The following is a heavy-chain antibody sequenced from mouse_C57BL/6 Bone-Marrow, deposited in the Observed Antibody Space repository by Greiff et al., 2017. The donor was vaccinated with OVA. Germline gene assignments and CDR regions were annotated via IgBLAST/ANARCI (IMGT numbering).Heavy chain of an antibody. CDR3: ARWLLLEYFDY. V-gene: IGHV1-55*01. D-gene: IGHD2-3*01. J-gene: IGHJ2*01. CDR1: GHTFTSYW. Sequence: QVQLQQSGAELVKPGASVKMSCKASGHTFTSYWITWVKQRPGQRLEWIGDIYSGSGSTNYNEKHKRKATLTVDTSSSTAYMQLSSLTSEDSAVDYCARWLLLEYFDYGGQGTTLTVSS. CDR2: IYSGSGST.